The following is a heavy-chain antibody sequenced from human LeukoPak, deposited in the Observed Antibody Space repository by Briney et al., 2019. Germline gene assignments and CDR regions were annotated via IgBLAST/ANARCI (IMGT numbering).Heavy chain of an antibody. CDR3: ARGGTYSSSWSHG. D-gene: IGHD6-13*01. CDR2: ISYDGSNK. V-gene: IGHV3-30*04. CDR1: GFTFSSYA. J-gene: IGHJ4*02. Sequence: PGRSLRLSCAASGFTFSSYAMRWVRQAPGKGLEWVAVISYDGSNKYYADSVKGRFTISRDNSKNTLYLQMNSLRAEDTAVYYCARGGTYSSSWSHGWGQGTLVTVSS.